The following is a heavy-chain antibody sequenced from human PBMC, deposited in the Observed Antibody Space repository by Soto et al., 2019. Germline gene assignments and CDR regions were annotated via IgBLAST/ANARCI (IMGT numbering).Heavy chain of an antibody. Sequence: PSEILSLTCGVSGGSVISSSWWTWLRQSPGKGLEWIGEIYHAGSPNYNPSFQSRVIISLDKSKNNFSLRLTSVTAADAAIYYCARGSSFRGDFDIWGQGTTVTVSS. V-gene: IGHV4-4*02. CDR3: ARGSSFRGDFDI. J-gene: IGHJ3*02. CDR2: IYHAGSP. CDR1: GGSVISSSW. D-gene: IGHD2-21*01.